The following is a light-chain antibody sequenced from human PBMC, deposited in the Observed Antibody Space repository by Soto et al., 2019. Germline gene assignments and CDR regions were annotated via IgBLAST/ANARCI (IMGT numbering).Light chain of an antibody. Sequence: IVLTQKTSDLRLSAGESRTRSCTSSQRISSNYLGWYQQKPGQAPRLLIYAASSRATGIPDRFSVSGSGTDFTLTISRVVPEDLAVHYCQDYGSPPQAIGQGTKVDIK. V-gene: IGKV3-20*01. CDR1: QRISSNY. J-gene: IGKJ1*01. CDR2: AAS. CDR3: QDYGSPPQA.